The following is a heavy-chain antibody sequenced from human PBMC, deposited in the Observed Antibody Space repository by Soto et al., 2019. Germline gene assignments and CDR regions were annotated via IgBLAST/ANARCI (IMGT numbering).Heavy chain of an antibody. Sequence: AASVKVSCKASGYTFTSYGISWVRLAPGQGLEWMGWISAYNGNTNYAQKLQGRVTMTTDTSTSTAYMELRSLRSDDTAVYYCARLSQLVYPAELNNDYWGQGTLVTVSS. CDR3: ARLSQLVYPAELNNDY. CDR1: GYTFTSYG. J-gene: IGHJ4*02. D-gene: IGHD6-6*01. V-gene: IGHV1-18*01. CDR2: ISAYNGNT.